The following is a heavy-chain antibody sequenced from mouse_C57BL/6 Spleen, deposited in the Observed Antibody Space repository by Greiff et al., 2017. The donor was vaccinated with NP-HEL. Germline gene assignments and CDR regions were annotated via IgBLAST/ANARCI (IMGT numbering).Heavy chain of an antibody. J-gene: IGHJ4*01. CDR2: IHPNSGST. CDR3: ALITTVVAGAMDY. Sequence: VKLQQPGAELVKPGASVKLSCKASGYTFTSYWMHWVKQRPGQGLEWIGMIHPNSGSTNYNEKFKSKATLTVDKSSSTAYMQLSSLTSEDSAVYYCALITTVVAGAMDYWGQGTSVTVSS. V-gene: IGHV1-64*01. D-gene: IGHD1-1*01. CDR1: GYTFTSYW.